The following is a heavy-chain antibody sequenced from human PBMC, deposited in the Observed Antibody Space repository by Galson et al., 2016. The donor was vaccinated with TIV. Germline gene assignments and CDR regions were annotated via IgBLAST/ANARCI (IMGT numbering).Heavy chain of an antibody. D-gene: IGHD2-21*01. Sequence: SVKVSCKVSGYTLSEVFMHWVRQAPGKGLEWMGSFHPEDAERTYAQKFQGRVTVTEDKSTDTAYMELNVLRSEDTAVYYCATGGLWGGAFDVWGQGTVVTVSS. J-gene: IGHJ3*01. CDR1: GYTLSEVF. V-gene: IGHV1-24*01. CDR2: FHPEDAER. CDR3: ATGGLWGGAFDV.